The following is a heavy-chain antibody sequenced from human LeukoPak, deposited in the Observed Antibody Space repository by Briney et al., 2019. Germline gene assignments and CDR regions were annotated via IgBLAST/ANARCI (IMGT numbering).Heavy chain of an antibody. V-gene: IGHV4-4*07. CDR1: GGSISSYY. CDR2: IYTSGST. Sequence: SETLSLTCTVSGGSISSYYWNWIRQPAGKGLEWIGRIYTSGSTNYNPSLKSRVTMSVDTSKDQFSLKLSSVTAADTAVYYCASQYDYVWGSYRSIVGYYFDYWGQGTLVTVSS. J-gene: IGHJ4*02. D-gene: IGHD3-16*02. CDR3: ASQYDYVWGSYRSIVGYYFDY.